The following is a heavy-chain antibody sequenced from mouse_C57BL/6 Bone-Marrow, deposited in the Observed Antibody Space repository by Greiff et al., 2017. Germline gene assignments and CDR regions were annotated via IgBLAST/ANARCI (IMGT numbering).Heavy chain of an antibody. D-gene: IGHD3-2*02. CDR3: ARGGQLRLYYFDY. J-gene: IGHJ2*01. CDR1: GYTFTSYW. Sequence: VQLQQSGAELVKPGASVKMSCKASGYTFTSYWITWVKQRPGQGLEWIGDIYPGSGSTNYNEKFKSKATLTVDTSSSTAYMPLSSLTSEDSAVYYCARGGQLRLYYFDYWGQGTTLTVSS. CDR2: IYPGSGST. V-gene: IGHV1-55*01.